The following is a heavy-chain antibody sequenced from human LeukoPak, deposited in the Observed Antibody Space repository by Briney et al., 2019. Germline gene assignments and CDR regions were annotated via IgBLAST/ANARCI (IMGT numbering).Heavy chain of an antibody. CDR3: ARDPSALLTPYFGY. J-gene: IGHJ4*02. V-gene: IGHV3-64*01. CDR2: ISSNGGST. CDR1: GFTFSSYA. D-gene: IGHD2-15*01. Sequence: GGSLRLSCAASGFTFSSYAMHWVRQAPGKGLEYVSAISSNGGSTYYANSVKGRFTISRDNSKNTLYLQMGSLRAEDMAVYYCARDPSALLTPYFGYWGQGTLVTVSS.